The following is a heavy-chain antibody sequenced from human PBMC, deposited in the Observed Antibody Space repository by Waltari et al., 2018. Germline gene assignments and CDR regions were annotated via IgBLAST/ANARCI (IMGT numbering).Heavy chain of an antibody. Sequence: QVQLQESGPGLVKPSETLSLTCTVSGYSISSGYYWGWIRQPPGKGLEWIGSIYHSGSTYYNPSLKSRVTISVDKSKNQFSLKLSSVTAADTAVYYCARANYDFWSGYPSFDYWGQGTLVTVSS. V-gene: IGHV4-38-2*02. CDR3: ARANYDFWSGYPSFDY. D-gene: IGHD3-3*01. J-gene: IGHJ4*02. CDR2: IYHSGST. CDR1: GYSISSGYY.